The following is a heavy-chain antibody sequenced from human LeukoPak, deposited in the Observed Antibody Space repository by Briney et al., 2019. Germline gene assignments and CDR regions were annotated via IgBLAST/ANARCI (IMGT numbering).Heavy chain of an antibody. D-gene: IGHD2-8*01. J-gene: IGHJ4*02. CDR3: AKLRTPLMPTPTPVDY. CDR1: GGTFSSYA. V-gene: IGHV1-69*06. Sequence: EASVNVSCKASGGTFSSYAISWVRQAPGQGLEWMGGIIPIFGTANYAQKFQGRVTITADKSTTTAYMELSSLRSEDTAVYYCAKLRTPLMPTPTPVDYWGQGTLVTVSS. CDR2: IIPIFGTA.